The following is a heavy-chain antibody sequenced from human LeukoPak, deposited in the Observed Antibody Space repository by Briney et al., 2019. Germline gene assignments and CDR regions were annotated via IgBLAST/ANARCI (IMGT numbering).Heavy chain of an antibody. CDR3: ARVSRSSGSFA. J-gene: IGHJ5*02. CDR1: GYTFTGYY. CDR2: INPNSGGT. V-gene: IGHV1-2*02. Sequence: ASVTVSCKASGYTFTGYYMHWVRQAPGQGLGWVGWINPNSGGTNYAQKFQGRVTMTRDTSVSTAYMELSRLRSDDTAVYYCARVSRSSGSFAWGQGTLVTVSS. D-gene: IGHD6-19*01.